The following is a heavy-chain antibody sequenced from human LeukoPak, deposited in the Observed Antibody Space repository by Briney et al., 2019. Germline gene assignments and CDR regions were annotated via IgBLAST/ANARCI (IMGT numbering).Heavy chain of an antibody. Sequence: GTSVKVSCKASGYTFTGYYMHWVRQAPGQGLEWMGWINPNSGGTNYAQKFQGRVTMTRDTSISTAYMELSRLRSDDTAVYYCTRDLIGPETEDPDYWGQGTLVTVSS. CDR1: GYTFTGYY. D-gene: IGHD1-14*01. V-gene: IGHV1-2*02. J-gene: IGHJ4*02. CDR3: TRDLIGPETEDPDY. CDR2: INPNSGGT.